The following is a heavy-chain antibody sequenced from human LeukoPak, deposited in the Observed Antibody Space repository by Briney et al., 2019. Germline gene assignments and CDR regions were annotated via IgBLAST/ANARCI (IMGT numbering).Heavy chain of an antibody. J-gene: IGHJ5*01. V-gene: IGHV3-30*04. CDR1: GFIFSTYA. Sequence: PGGSLRLSCEASGFIFSTYAMHWVRQAPGKGLEWVALTSYDGRTEYYGDSVRGRFTISRDNSKNTLYLQMNSLRVEDTAVYYCARDSHVSSGWFDSWGQGSLVTVSS. CDR2: TSYDGRTE. D-gene: IGHD6-19*01. CDR3: ARDSHVSSGWFDS.